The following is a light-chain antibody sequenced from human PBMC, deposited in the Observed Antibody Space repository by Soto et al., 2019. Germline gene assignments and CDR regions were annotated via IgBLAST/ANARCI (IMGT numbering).Light chain of an antibody. Sequence: DIQMTQSPSTLSASVGDRVTITCRASQSISSWLAWYQQKPGKAPKLLIYDASSLERGVPSRFSVSGSVSEFTLAIRSLQPDDGAPYYGQQYNSYLFTFGPGTKVYIK. J-gene: IGKJ3*01. CDR1: QSISSW. CDR2: DAS. V-gene: IGKV1-5*01. CDR3: QQYNSYLFT.